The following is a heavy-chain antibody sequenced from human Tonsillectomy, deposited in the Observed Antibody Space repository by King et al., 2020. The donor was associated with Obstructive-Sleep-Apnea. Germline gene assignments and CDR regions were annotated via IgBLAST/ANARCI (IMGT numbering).Heavy chain of an antibody. J-gene: IGHJ3*01. CDR3: ARAPLIGGDGENAFDV. Sequence: VQLVESGAEVKKPGSSVKVSCKASGGTFSDSGFSWVLQAPGQGLEWMGGRIPLSGPTAYAEKFQDRVTIAADDSTNTAYMDLRNLRSADTAVYYCARAPLIGGDGENAFDVWGQGTLVTVSS. CDR1: GGTFSDSG. V-gene: IGHV1-69*01. CDR2: RIPLSGPT. D-gene: IGHD6-13*01.